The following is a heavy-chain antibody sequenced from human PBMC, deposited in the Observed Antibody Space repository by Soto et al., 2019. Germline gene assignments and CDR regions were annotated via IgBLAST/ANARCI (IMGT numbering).Heavy chain of an antibody. J-gene: IGHJ4*02. CDR1: GYTLSNYD. Sequence: QVQLVQSGAELKKPGASVKVSCKASGYTLSNYDINWLRQATGQGPEWIGWVNPNNGDTGYAQKFQGRVALTTDISTTTAYMELTSLRSEDTAIYYCAKVSRRGSAIDFDYRGQGTLITVSS. D-gene: IGHD3-10*01. V-gene: IGHV1-8*01. CDR3: AKVSRRGSAIDFDY. CDR2: VNPNNGDT.